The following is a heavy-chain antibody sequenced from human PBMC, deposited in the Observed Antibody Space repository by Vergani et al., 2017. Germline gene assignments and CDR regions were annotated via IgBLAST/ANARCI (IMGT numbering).Heavy chain of an antibody. D-gene: IGHD4-17*01. CDR1: GFTFSSYG. CDR3: ARDLSYGDYPYYYYYGMDV. CDR2: IWYDGSNK. Sequence: VQLVESGGGLVQPGGSLRLSCAASGFTFSSYGMHWVRQAPGKGLEWVAVIWYDGSNKYYADSVKGRFTISRDNSKNTLYLQMNSLRAEDTAVYYCARDLSYGDYPYYYYYGMDVWGQGTTVTVSS. J-gene: IGHJ6*02. V-gene: IGHV3-33*08.